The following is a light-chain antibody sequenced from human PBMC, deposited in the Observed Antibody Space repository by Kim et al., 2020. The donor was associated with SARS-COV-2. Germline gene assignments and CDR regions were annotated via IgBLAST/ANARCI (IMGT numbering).Light chain of an antibody. V-gene: IGLV3-19*01. CDR2: GQN. Sequence: SSELTQDPAVSVALGQTVKITCQGDSLRSNYASWYQQKPGQAPVLVLYGQNKRHSGIPDRLSGSNSGNTASLTITGAQADDEGDYYCNSRDSTGNRYVFGTGTKVTVL. J-gene: IGLJ1*01. CDR3: NSRDSTGNRYV. CDR1: SLRSNY.